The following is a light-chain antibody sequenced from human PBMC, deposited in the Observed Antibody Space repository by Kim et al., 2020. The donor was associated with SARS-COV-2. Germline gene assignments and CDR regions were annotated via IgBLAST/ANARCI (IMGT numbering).Light chain of an antibody. J-gene: IGLJ3*02. CDR3: AAWDDSLNGPV. CDR2: RNT. CDR1: SSNIGRNT. V-gene: IGLV1-44*01. Sequence: ELTQPPSSSGTPGQRVAISCSGSSSNIGRNTVNWYQQLPGAAPKLLIFRNTQRPSGVPDRFSASKSGTSASLAISGLQSEDEADYYCAAWDDSLNGPVFGGGTQLTVL.